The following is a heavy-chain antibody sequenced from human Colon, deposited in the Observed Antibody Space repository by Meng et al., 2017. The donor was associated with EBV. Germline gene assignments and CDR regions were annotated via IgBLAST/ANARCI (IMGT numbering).Heavy chain of an antibody. V-gene: IGHV4-61*01. CDR2: VYYGQST. D-gene: IGHD4-17*01. CDR3: ARAGSMVHGDSFDS. Sequence: SVPGHLRPPEHRPSPCPATGGAFSDGSFYWCWIRQPPGKGLEWVGCVYYGQSTNYNPSLEIRVTMSLDTTRNQFSLSLRSVTAADTATYFCARAGSMVHGDSFDSWGQGTLVTVSS. J-gene: IGHJ4*02. CDR1: GGAFSDGSFY.